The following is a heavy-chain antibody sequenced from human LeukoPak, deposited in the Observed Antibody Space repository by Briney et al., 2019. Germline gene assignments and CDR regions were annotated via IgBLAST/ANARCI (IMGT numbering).Heavy chain of an antibody. V-gene: IGHV1-2*06. CDR2: INPVSGGT. J-gene: IGHJ4*02. Sequence: ASVKVSCKASGYTFTGFYIHWVRQAPGQGLEWMGRINPVSGGTNNAQKFQGRVTVTRDTSISTVYMEMSRLRFDDTAVYFCAREVGGTDTSTDYWGQGTLVTVSS. CDR3: AREVGGTDTSTDY. D-gene: IGHD1-26*01. CDR1: GYTFTGFY.